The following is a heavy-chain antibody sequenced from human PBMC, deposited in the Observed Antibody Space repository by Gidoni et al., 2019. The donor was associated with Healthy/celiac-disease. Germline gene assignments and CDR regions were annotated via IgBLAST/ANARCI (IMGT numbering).Heavy chain of an antibody. CDR3: CETVSHFDY. CDR2: ISYDGSNK. Sequence: QVQLVESGGGVVQPGRSLRLSCAASGFTFSSYAMHWVRQAPSKGLEWVAVISYDGSNKYYADSVKGRFTISRDNSKNTLYLQMNSLRAEDTAVYYCCETVSHFDYWGQGTLVTVSS. J-gene: IGHJ4*02. V-gene: IGHV3-30-3*01. CDR1: GFTFSSYA.